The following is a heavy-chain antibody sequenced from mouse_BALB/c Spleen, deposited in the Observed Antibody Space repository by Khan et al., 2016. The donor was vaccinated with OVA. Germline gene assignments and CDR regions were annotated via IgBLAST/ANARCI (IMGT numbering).Heavy chain of an antibody. CDR3: ARAGWDLLAY. Sequence: QMQLKESGPELVKPGASVKMSCKASGYTFTDYVMNWVKQRNGQGLEWIGQSHPGSGSTFYNEKLKGKATLTADSSSSTAYMQLSNLTSEDAAVYLCARAGWDLLAYWAQGTLVTVSA. J-gene: IGHJ3*01. CDR1: GYTFTDYV. D-gene: IGHD4-1*01. CDR2: SHPGSGST. V-gene: IGHV1-77*01.